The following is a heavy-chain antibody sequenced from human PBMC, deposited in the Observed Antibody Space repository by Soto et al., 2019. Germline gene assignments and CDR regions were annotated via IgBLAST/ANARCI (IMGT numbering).Heavy chain of an antibody. D-gene: IGHD3-10*01. CDR3: ARDLRGRGSGRFDP. Sequence: WTRIRQHPGKGLEWIGYIYYSGVTYYNPSLKSRVTISVDTSKNQFSLKLSSVTAADTAMYYCARDLRGRGSGRFDPWGQGTLVTVSS. V-gene: IGHV4-31*02. J-gene: IGHJ5*02. CDR2: IYYSGVT.